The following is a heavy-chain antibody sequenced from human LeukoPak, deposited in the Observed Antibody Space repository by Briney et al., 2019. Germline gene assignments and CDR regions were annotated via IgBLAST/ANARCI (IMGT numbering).Heavy chain of an antibody. CDR3: ASLIHNYYYGMDV. Sequence: VSAISGSGGSTYYADSVKGRFTISRDNSKNTLYLQMNSLRAEDTAVYYCASLIHNYYYGMDVWGQGTTVTVSS. D-gene: IGHD5-18*01. CDR2: ISGSGGST. J-gene: IGHJ6*02. V-gene: IGHV3-23*01.